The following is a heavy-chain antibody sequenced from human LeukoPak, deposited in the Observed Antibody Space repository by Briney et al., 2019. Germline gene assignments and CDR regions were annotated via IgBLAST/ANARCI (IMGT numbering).Heavy chain of an antibody. V-gene: IGHV3-30-3*01. CDR3: ATSESTGSGWYPSYYFDK. CDR2: ISYDGSNQ. J-gene: IGHJ4*02. CDR1: GFTFSSYA. D-gene: IGHD6-19*01. Sequence: GGSLRLSCAASGFTFSSYAMHWVRQAPGKGLEWVAVISYDGSNQYYADSVKGRFTISRDNSKNTLYLQMNSLRAEDTAVYYCATSESTGSGWYPSYYFDKWGQGTLVTVAP.